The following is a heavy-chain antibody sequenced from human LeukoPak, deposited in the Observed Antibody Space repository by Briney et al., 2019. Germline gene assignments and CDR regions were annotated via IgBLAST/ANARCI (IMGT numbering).Heavy chain of an antibody. V-gene: IGHV4-59*01. CDR1: GGSISSYY. J-gene: IGHJ4*02. Sequence: PSETLSLTCTVSGGSISSYYWSWIRQPPGKGLEWIGYIYYSGSTNYNPSLKSRVTISVDTSKNQFSLKLSSVTAADTAVYYCARVGEQWLARGEYYFDYWGQGTLVTVSS. D-gene: IGHD6-19*01. CDR2: IYYSGST. CDR3: ARVGEQWLARGEYYFDY.